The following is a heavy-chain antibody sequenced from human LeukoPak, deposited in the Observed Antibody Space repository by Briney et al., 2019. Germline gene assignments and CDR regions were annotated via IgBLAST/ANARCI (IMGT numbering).Heavy chain of an antibody. CDR2: INHSGST. D-gene: IGHD1-26*01. CDR3: ARVRYFGVGATPGWFDP. Sequence: PSETLSLTCAVYGGSFSGYYWSWIRQPPGKGLEWIGEINHSGSTNYNPSLKSRVTMSVDTSKNQFSVRLSSVTAADTGVYYCARVRYFGVGATPGWFDPWGQGTLVTVSS. V-gene: IGHV4-34*01. CDR1: GGSFSGYY. J-gene: IGHJ5*02.